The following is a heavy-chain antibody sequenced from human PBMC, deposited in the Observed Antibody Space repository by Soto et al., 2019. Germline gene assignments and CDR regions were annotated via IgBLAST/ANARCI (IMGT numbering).Heavy chain of an antibody. Sequence: GGSLRLSCAASGFRFSDDAVHWVRLAPGKGLDWVAFMSYDTSNKFYAESVKGRFTISRDISRNTLYLQMNSLRAEDTAVYYCAKVRTYDILTGYSGGFDMWGQGTMVTVSS. V-gene: IGHV3-30*04. CDR3: AKVRTYDILTGYSGGFDM. D-gene: IGHD3-9*01. CDR1: GFRFSDDA. CDR2: MSYDTSNK. J-gene: IGHJ3*02.